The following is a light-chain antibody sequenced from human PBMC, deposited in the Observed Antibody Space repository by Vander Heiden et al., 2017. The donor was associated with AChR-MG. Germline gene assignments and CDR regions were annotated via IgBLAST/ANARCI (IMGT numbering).Light chain of an antibody. V-gene: IGKV1-39*01. J-gene: IGKJ4*01. Sequence: DIQMTQSPSSLSASVGDRVTITCRASQSISSYLNWYQQEPGKAPKLLIHDASTLQSGVPSRFSASGSGTDFTLTISTLQPEDSASYYCQQSDSARPTFGGGTKVEIK. CDR1: QSISSY. CDR2: DAS. CDR3: QQSDSARPT.